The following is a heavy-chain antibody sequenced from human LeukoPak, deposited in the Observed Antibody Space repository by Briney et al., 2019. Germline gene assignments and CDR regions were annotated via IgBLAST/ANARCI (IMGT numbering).Heavy chain of an antibody. D-gene: IGHD3-16*01. Sequence: SQTLSLTCAISGDSVSSNSVAWNWLRQSPSRGLEWLGRTYYRSKWYYDYAASLESRIIINPDTSKNQFSLQLNSVTPEDTAVYYCAGQLGAFDIWGQGTMVTVSS. CDR1: GDSVSSNSVA. CDR3: AGQLGAFDI. V-gene: IGHV6-1*01. CDR2: TYYRSKWYY. J-gene: IGHJ3*02.